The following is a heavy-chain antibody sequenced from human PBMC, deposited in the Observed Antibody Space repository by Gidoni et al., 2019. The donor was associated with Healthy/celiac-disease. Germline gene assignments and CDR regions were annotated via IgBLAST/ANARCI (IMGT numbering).Heavy chain of an antibody. Sequence: QVQLQESGPGLVKPSQTLYLTCTVSGGSISSGGYYWSWIRQHPGKGLEWIGYIYYSGTTYYNPSLKSRVTISVDTSKNQFSLKLSSVIAADTAVYYCARKPAALDAFDLWGQGTMVTVSS. J-gene: IGHJ3*01. CDR3: ARKPAALDAFDL. CDR1: GGSISSGGYY. V-gene: IGHV4-31*03. CDR2: IYYSGTT. D-gene: IGHD2-2*01.